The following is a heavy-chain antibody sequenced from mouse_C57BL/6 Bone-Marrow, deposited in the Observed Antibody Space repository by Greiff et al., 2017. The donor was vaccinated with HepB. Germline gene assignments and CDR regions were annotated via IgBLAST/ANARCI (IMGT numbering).Heavy chain of an antibody. J-gene: IGHJ2*01. D-gene: IGHD2-5*01. V-gene: IGHV1-55*01. Sequence: QVHVKQPGAELVKPGASVKMSCKASGYTFTSYWITWVKQRPGQGLEWIGDSYPGSGSTNYNEKFKSKATLTVDTSSSTAYMQLSSLTSEDSAVYYCASEGYSNYVSYFDYWGQGTTLTVSS. CDR1: GYTFTSYW. CDR3: ASEGYSNYVSYFDY. CDR2: SYPGSGST.